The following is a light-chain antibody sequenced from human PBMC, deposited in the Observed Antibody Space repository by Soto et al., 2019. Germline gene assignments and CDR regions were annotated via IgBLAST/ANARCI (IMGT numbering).Light chain of an antibody. J-gene: IGLJ1*01. CDR1: SSDVGGYNY. CDR3: SSYKSSSTYV. Sequence: LTQPASVSGSPGQSITISCTGTSSDVGGYNYVSWYQQHPGKAPKLMIYEVSNRPSGVSNRFSGSKSGNTASLTISGLQAEDAADYYCSSYKSSSTYVCGTGTKVTFL. CDR2: EVS. V-gene: IGLV2-14*01.